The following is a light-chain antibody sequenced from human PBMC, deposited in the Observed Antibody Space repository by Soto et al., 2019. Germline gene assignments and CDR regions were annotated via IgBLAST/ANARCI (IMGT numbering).Light chain of an antibody. CDR1: QDISNY. CDR3: QQYDNLLLT. CDR2: DAS. J-gene: IGKJ4*01. V-gene: IGKV1-33*01. Sequence: DIPMTQSPSSLSASVGDRVTITCQASQDISNYLNWYQQKPGKAPKLLIYDASNLETGVPSRFSGSGSGTDFTVTISSLQPEDIATYYCQQYDNLLLTFGGGTKVEIK.